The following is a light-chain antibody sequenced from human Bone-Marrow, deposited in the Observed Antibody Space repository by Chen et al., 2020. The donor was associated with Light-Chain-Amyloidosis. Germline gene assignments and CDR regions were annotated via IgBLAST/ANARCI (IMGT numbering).Light chain of an antibody. Sequence: SYELTQPPSVSVSPGQTARITCSGDDLPTKYAYWYQQKPGQAPVLVIHRDTERPSGISERFPGSSSGTTATLTISGVQAEDEADYHCQAVDSSGTYEVIFGGGTNLTVL. CDR2: RDT. CDR1: DLPTKY. V-gene: IGLV3-25*02. J-gene: IGLJ2*01. CDR3: QAVDSSGTYEVI.